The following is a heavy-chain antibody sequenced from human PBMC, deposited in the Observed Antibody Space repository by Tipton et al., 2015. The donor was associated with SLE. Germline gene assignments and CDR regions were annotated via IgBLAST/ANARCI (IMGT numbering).Heavy chain of an antibody. Sequence: LRLSCTVSGGSISSSSYYWGWIRQPPGKGLEWIGSIYYSGSTYYNPSLKSRVTISVDTSKNQFSLKLSSVTAADTAVYYCARHHGIAVAGDAFVIWGQGTMVTVSS. D-gene: IGHD6-19*01. J-gene: IGHJ3*02. CDR3: ARHHGIAVAGDAFVI. CDR2: IYYSGST. CDR1: GGSISSSSYY. V-gene: IGHV4-39*07.